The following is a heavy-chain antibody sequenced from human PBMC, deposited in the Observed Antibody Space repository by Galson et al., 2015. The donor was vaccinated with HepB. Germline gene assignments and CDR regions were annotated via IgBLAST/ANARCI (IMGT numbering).Heavy chain of an antibody. V-gene: IGHV1-46*01. Sequence: SVKVSCKASGYTFTRNYMHWVQQAPGQGLEWIGMINPTGDTTSYAQKFQDRVTMTRETSTSTLYLALSSLRSDDTARYYCSRGREDSPRSCDIWGQWTMVAVSS. CDR3: SRGREDSPRSCDI. CDR2: INPTGDTT. CDR1: GYTFTRNY. J-gene: IGHJ3*02.